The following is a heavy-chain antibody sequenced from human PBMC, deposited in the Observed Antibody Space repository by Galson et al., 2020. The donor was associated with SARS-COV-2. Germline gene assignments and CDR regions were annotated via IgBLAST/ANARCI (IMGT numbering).Heavy chain of an antibody. V-gene: IGHV3-11*01. J-gene: IGHJ6*02. Sequence: GESLKISCAASGFTFSDYYMSWIRQAPGKGLEWVSYISSSGSTIYYADSVNGRFTISRDNAKNSLYLQMNSLRAEDTAVYYCARDHYYGSGSYYNDYYYCMDVWGQGTTFSVSS. CDR1: GFTFSDYY. CDR2: ISSSGSTI. D-gene: IGHD3-10*01. CDR3: ARDHYYGSGSYYNDYYYCMDV.